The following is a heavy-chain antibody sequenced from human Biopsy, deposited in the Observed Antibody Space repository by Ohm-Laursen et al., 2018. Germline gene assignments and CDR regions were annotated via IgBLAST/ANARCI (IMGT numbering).Heavy chain of an antibody. Sequence: TLSLTCVVYGESFNGYYCSWIRQTPGKGLEWIGEINHSGRTNYNPSLKSRVTISVDTSKNQFSLKVRSVTAADTAVYYCVRGVDYYDPYHYYALDVWGQGTTVTVSS. D-gene: IGHD3-22*01. CDR1: GESFNGYY. CDR3: VRGVDYYDPYHYYALDV. V-gene: IGHV4-34*01. CDR2: INHSGRT. J-gene: IGHJ6*02.